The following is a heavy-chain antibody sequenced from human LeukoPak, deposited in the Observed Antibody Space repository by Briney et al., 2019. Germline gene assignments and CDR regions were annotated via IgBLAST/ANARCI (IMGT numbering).Heavy chain of an antibody. J-gene: IGHJ4*02. Sequence: PSETLSLTCTVSGGSISSYYWGWIRQPPGKGLEWIGYIYSSGSTNYNPSLKSRVTMSVDTSKNQFSLKLSSVTAADTAVYYCARGSKMATISDYWGQGTLVTVSS. CDR2: IYSSGST. V-gene: IGHV4-59*01. D-gene: IGHD5-24*01. CDR3: ARGSKMATISDY. CDR1: GGSISSYY.